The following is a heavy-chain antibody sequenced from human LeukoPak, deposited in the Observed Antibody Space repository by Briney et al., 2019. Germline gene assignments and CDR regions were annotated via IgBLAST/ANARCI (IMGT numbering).Heavy chain of an antibody. V-gene: IGHV1-24*01. CDR3: ATNYYDPSPYAFDI. CDR2: FDPEDGET. J-gene: IGHJ3*02. CDR1: GYTLTELS. Sequence: ASVKVSCKVSGYTLTELSMHWVRQAPGKGLEWMGGFDPEDGETIYAQKFQGRVTMTEDTSTDTAYMELSSLRSEDTAVYYCATNYYDPSPYAFDIWGQGTMVTVSS. D-gene: IGHD3-22*01.